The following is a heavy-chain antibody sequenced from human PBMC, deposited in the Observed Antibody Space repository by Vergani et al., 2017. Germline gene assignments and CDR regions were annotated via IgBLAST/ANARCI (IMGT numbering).Heavy chain of an antibody. Sequence: QVQLVQSGAEVKKPGASVKVSCKASGYTFTSYYMHWVRQAPGQGLEWMGIINPSGGSTSYAQKFQGRVTMTTDTSTSTAYMELRSLRSDDTAVYYCAREEGATGSVDYWGQGTLVTVSS. CDR1: GYTFTSYY. D-gene: IGHD1-26*01. CDR2: INPSGGST. CDR3: AREEGATGSVDY. J-gene: IGHJ4*02. V-gene: IGHV1-46*01.